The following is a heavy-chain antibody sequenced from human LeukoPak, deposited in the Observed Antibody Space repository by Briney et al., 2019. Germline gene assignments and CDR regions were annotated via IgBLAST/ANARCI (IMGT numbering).Heavy chain of an antibody. CDR2: ISAYNGNT. V-gene: IGHV1-18*01. Sequence: ASVKVSCKASGYTFTSYGISWVRQAPGQGLEWMGWISAYNGNTNYAQKPQGRVTMTTDTSTSPAYMALRSLSLDHPPTHHCARSYYDSGGDYWGQGTLVTVSS. CDR1: GYTFTSYG. CDR3: ARSYYDSGGDY. D-gene: IGHD3-22*01. J-gene: IGHJ4*02.